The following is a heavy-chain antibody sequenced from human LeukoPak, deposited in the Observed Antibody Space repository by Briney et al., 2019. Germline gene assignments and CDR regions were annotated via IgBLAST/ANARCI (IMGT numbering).Heavy chain of an antibody. D-gene: IGHD2-21*01. J-gene: IGHJ3*02. CDR2: INPSGGST. V-gene: IGHV1-46*01. CDR3: ARSHSDAFDI. CDR1: GYTFTSYY. Sequence: GASVKVSCRASGYTFTSYYVHWVRQAPGQGLEWMGIINPSGGSTSYAQKFQGRVTMTRDTSTSTVYMELSSLRSEDTAVYYCARSHSDAFDIWGQGTMVTVSS.